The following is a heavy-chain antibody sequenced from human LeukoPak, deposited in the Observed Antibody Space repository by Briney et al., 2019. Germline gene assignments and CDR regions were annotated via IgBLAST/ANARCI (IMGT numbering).Heavy chain of an antibody. CDR2: ISWNSGSI. CDR1: GFTFDAYA. D-gene: IGHD6-19*01. CDR3: AKNYGTWLVPSY. J-gene: IGHJ4*02. Sequence: ALRLSCAASGFTFDAYAMHWVRQAPGKGLEWVSGISWNSGSIGYADSVKGRFTISRDNAKNSLYLQMNSLRAEDTAVYYCAKNYGTWLVPSYWGQGTLVTVSS. V-gene: IGHV3-9*01.